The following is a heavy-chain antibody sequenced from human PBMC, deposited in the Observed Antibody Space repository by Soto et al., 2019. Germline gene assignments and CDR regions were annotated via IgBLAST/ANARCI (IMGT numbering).Heavy chain of an antibody. CDR2: IYYSGST. J-gene: IGHJ6*02. Sequence: SETLSLTCTVSGGSISSGDYYWSWIRQPPGKGLEWIGYIYYSGSTYYNPSLKSRVTISVDTSKNQFSLKLSSVTAADTAVYYCARDCYSNYCYYGMDVWGQGTTVTVSS. CDR3: ARDCYSNYCYYGMDV. V-gene: IGHV4-30-4*01. CDR1: GGSISSGDYY. D-gene: IGHD4-4*01.